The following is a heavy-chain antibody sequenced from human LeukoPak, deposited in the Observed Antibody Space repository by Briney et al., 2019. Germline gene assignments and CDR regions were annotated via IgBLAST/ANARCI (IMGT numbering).Heavy chain of an antibody. CDR1: GGSISSTIYY. CDR2: VYYTGRT. J-gene: IGHJ4*02. V-gene: IGHV4-61*05. Sequence: KSSETLSLTCTVSGGSISSTIYYWSWLRQPPGKGLEWIGHVYYTGRTTYNPSLRSRLTISADTSTSQLSLKLSSVTAADTAVYYCARHKPTGSYPLELWGQGTLVTVSS. CDR3: ARHKPTGSYPLEL. D-gene: IGHD3-10*01.